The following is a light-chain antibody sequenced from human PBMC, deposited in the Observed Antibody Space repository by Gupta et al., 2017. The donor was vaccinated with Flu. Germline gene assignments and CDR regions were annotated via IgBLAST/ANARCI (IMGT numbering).Light chain of an antibody. CDR3: QQYGSAPFT. V-gene: IGKV3-20*01. J-gene: IGKJ4*01. CDR1: QSVTSSY. Sequence: EIEFTQSPGTLSLSLGERATLSCRASQSVTSSYLAWYQQKPGQTPRLLIYGVSIRAAGIADRFSGSGSGTDFTLTISRLEAEDFAVYYCQQYGSAPFTFGGGTKVEIK. CDR2: GVS.